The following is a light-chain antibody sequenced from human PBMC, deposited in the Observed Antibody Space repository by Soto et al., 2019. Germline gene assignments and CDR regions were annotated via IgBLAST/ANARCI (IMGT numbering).Light chain of an antibody. CDR3: GTWDSSLSAGV. J-gene: IGLJ2*01. CDR2: ENN. CDR1: SSNIGNNY. V-gene: IGLV1-51*01. Sequence: QSVLTQPPSVSAAPGQKVTISCSGFSSNIGNNYVSWYQQVPGTAPKFLIYENNKRPSGIPGRFSGSKSGTSATLDITGLQTGDEADYYCGTWDSSLSAGVFGGGTKLTVL.